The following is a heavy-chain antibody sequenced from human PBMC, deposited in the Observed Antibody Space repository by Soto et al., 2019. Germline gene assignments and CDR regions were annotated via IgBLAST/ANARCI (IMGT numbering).Heavy chain of an antibody. CDR1: GFSLSTSGMC. CDR2: IDWDDDK. V-gene: IGHV2-70*01. Sequence: SGPTLVNPTQTLTLTCTFSGFSLSTSGMCVSWIRQPPGKALEWLALIDWDDDKYYSTSLKTRLTISKDTSKNQVVLTMTNMDPVDTATYYCARIQGQPEPNYFEYWGQGTLVTVSS. CDR3: ARIQGQPEPNYFEY. J-gene: IGHJ4*02. D-gene: IGHD6-13*01.